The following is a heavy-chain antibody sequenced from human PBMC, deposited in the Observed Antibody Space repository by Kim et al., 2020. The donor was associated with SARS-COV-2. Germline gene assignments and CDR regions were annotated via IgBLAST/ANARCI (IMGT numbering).Heavy chain of an antibody. CDR2: IYYSGST. CDR1: GGSISSYY. Sequence: SETLSLTCTVSGGSISSYYWSWIRQPPGKGLEWIGYIYYSGSTNYNPSLKSRVTISVDTSKNQFSLKLSSVTAADTAVYYCARDASGSNDYWCQGTLVTV. CDR3: ARDASGSNDY. J-gene: IGHJ4*02. V-gene: IGHV4-59*01. D-gene: IGHD1-26*01.